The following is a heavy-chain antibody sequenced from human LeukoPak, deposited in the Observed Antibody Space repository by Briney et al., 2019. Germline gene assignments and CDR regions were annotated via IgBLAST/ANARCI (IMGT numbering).Heavy chain of an antibody. CDR2: ISAYNGNT. CDR1: GYTFTSYG. Sequence: ASVKVSCKASGYTFTSYGISWVRQAPGQGLEWMGWISAYNGNTNYAQKLQGRVTMTTDTSTSTAYMELRSLRSDDTAVYYCARETYYYGSGSYYQDFDYWGQGTLVNVSS. J-gene: IGHJ4*02. CDR3: ARETYYYGSGSYYQDFDY. D-gene: IGHD3-10*01. V-gene: IGHV1-18*01.